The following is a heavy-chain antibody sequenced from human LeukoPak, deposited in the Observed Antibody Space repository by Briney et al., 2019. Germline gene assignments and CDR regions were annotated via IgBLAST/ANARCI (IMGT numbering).Heavy chain of an antibody. CDR3: AKPTAKYYYYYGMDV. J-gene: IGHJ6*02. CDR2: ISWNSGSI. CDR1: GFTFDDYA. D-gene: IGHD5-18*01. V-gene: IGHV3-9*01. Sequence: GGSLRLSCAASGFTFDDYAIHWVRQAPGKGLEWVSGISWNSGSIGYADSVKGRFTISRDNAKNSLYLQMNSLRAEDTALYYCAKPTAKYYYYYGMDVWGQGTTVTVSS.